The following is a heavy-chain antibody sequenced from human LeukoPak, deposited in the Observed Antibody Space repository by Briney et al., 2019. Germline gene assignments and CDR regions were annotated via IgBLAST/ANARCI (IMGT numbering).Heavy chain of an antibody. Sequence: SETLSLTCTVSGGSFSSGGYYWSWIRQHPGKGLEWIGYIYYSGRTYYDPSLKSRVTISVDTSKNQFSLKLSSVTAADTAVYHCARVRDGDYGYIGFDPWGQGTLVTVSS. D-gene: IGHD4-17*01. CDR2: IYYSGRT. CDR1: GGSFSSGGYY. J-gene: IGHJ5*02. CDR3: ARVRDGDYGYIGFDP. V-gene: IGHV4-31*03.